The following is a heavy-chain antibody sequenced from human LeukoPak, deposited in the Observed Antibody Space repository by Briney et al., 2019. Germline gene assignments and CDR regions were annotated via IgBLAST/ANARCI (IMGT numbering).Heavy chain of an antibody. Sequence: ASVKVSCKASGYTFTSYDINWVRQATGQGLEWIGWMNPNSGNTGYAQKFQGRVTMTRNTSISTAYMELSSLRSEDTAVYYCARTRTRTTGTTLYYYYMDVWGKGTTVTVSS. V-gene: IGHV1-8*01. J-gene: IGHJ6*03. D-gene: IGHD1-1*01. CDR1: GYTFTSYD. CDR3: ARTRTRTTGTTLYYYYMDV. CDR2: MNPNSGNT.